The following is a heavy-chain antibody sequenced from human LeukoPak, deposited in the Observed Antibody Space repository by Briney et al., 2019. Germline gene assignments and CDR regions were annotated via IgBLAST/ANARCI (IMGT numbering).Heavy chain of an antibody. D-gene: IGHD3-10*01. V-gene: IGHV3-21*01. Sequence: GGSLRLSCAASGFTFRSYSMNWVRQAPGKGLEWVSSISSSSSYIYYADSVKGRFTISRDNAKNSLYLQMNSLRAEDTAVYYCARDGGLLWFGELYYFDYWGQGTLVTVSS. J-gene: IGHJ4*02. CDR1: GFTFRSYS. CDR3: ARDGGLLWFGELYYFDY. CDR2: ISSSSSYI.